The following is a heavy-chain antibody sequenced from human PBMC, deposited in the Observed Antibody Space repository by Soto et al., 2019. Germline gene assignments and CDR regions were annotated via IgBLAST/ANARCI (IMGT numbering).Heavy chain of an antibody. CDR2: ISYDGSNK. D-gene: IGHD3-3*01. J-gene: IGHJ4*02. V-gene: IGHV3-30*18. Sequence: GGSLRLSCAVSGLTFRSYGMHWVRQAPGKGLEWVAFISYDGSNKYYAYSVKGRFTISRDNSKNTLYLQMNSLRAEDTAVYYCAKDLAGDFWSVYHYFDXWGQGTLVTVSX. CDR3: AKDLAGDFWSVYHYFDX. CDR1: GLTFRSYG.